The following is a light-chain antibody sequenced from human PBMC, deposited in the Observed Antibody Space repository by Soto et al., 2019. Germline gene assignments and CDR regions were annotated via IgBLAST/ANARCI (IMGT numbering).Light chain of an antibody. CDR3: QQYNSWPPIT. J-gene: IGKJ5*01. V-gene: IGKV3-15*01. CDR1: ESVSRD. Sequence: EVVMTQSPATLSVSPGERATLSCRAGESVSRDLALYQQKPGQAPRLLIYDASTRATGIPDRFSGGGSGTEFTLPICSLQSEDFVVYYCQQYNSWPPITFGQGTRLEI. CDR2: DAS.